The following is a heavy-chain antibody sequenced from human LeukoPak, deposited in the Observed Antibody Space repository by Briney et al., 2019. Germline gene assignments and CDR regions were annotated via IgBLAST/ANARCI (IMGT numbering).Heavy chain of an antibody. D-gene: IGHD6-13*01. V-gene: IGHV1-46*01. J-gene: IGHJ4*02. CDR3: ARDLDSSSWYIEY. CDR1: GYTFTTYY. CDR2: INPSVGST. Sequence: ASVKVSCKASGYTFTTYYIHWVRPAPGQGVEWMGIINPSVGSTTCAQKFQGRVTMTRDTSTSTVYMELSSLRSEDTAVYYCARDLDSSSWYIEYWGQGTLVTVSS.